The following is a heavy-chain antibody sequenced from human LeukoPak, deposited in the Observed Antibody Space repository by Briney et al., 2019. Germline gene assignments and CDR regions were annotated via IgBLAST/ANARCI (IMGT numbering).Heavy chain of an antibody. CDR3: ARWSDSYRAFDY. CDR2: IHHTGDT. V-gene: IGHV4-59*12. CDR1: GASITSYS. D-gene: IGHD4-23*01. J-gene: IGHJ4*02. Sequence: SETLSLTCTVSGASITSYSWNWIRQPPGKGLEWIAYIHHTGDTKSNPSLRSRVIKSVDTSKNQFSLKVVSVTAADTAVYYCARWSDSYRAFDYWGQGILVTVSA.